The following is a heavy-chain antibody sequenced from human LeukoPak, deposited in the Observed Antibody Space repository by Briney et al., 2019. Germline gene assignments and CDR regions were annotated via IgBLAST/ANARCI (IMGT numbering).Heavy chain of an antibody. CDR1: GFTFSSYW. CDR3: ARAEPTIFGVVIIGGFFDY. V-gene: IGHV3-7*01. CDR2: IKQDGSEK. J-gene: IGHJ4*02. D-gene: IGHD3-3*01. Sequence: GGSLRLSCAASGFTFSSYWMSWVRQAPGKGLEWVANIKQDGSEKYYVDSVKGRFTISRDNAKNSLYLQMNSLRAEDTAVYYCARAEPTIFGVVIIGGFFDYWGQGTLATVSS.